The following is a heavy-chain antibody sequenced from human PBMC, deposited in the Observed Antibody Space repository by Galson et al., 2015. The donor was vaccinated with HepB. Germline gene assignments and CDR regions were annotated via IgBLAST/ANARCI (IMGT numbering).Heavy chain of an antibody. D-gene: IGHD4-11*01. V-gene: IGHV3-23*01. J-gene: IGHJ4*02. CDR3: ANSGTVTTLQFDY. CDR2: ISGSGGST. Sequence: RLSCAASGFTFSSYAMSWVRQAPGKGLEWVSAISGSGGSTYYADSVKGRFTISRDNSKNTLYLQMNSLRAEDTAVYYCANSGTVTTLQFDYWGQGTLVTVSS. CDR1: GFTFSSYA.